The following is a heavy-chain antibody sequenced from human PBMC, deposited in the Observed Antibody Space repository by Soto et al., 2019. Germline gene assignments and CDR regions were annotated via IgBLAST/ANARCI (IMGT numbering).Heavy chain of an antibody. CDR1: GFSLSTGGVG. CDR2: IYWDDDK. D-gene: IGHD4-17*01. Sequence: QITLKESGPTLVKPTQTLTLTCTFSGFSLSTGGVGVGWIRPPPGKALEWLAVIYWDDDKRYSPSLKRRLTVTKDTSKNQVVLTMTNMDPVDTATYFCAHSPFYGDKLDYWGQGTLVTVSS. CDR3: AHSPFYGDKLDY. V-gene: IGHV2-5*02. J-gene: IGHJ4*02.